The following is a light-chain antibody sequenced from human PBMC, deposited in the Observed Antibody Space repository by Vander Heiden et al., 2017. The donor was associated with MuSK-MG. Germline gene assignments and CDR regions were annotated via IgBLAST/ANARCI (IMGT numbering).Light chain of an antibody. CDR3: QTWGTGMGV. CDR1: SGHSSYA. V-gene: IGLV4-69*01. CDR2: LNSDGSH. J-gene: IGLJ1*01. Sequence: QLLLTQSPSASASLGASVKLPCTLSSGHSSYAIAWHQQQPEKGPRYLMKLNSDGSHSKGDGIPDRFSGSSSGAERYLTISSLQSEDEADYYCQTWGTGMGVFGTGTKVTVL.